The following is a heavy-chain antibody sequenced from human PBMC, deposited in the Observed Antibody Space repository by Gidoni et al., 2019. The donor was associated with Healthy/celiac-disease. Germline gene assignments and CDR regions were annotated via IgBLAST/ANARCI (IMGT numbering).Heavy chain of an antibody. CDR2: INHSGST. CDR3: ARDRGPYYYGSGSYMPRNWYFDL. J-gene: IGHJ2*01. Sequence: VQLQPWRAGLLKPSVTLSLTCAVYGRSFSGYHWRWIPQPPGKGLEWIGEINHSGSTNYNPSLKSRVTISVDTSKNQFSLKLSNVTAADTAVYYCARDRGPYYYGSGSYMPRNWYFDLWGRGTLVTVSS. D-gene: IGHD3-10*01. V-gene: IGHV4-34*01. CDR1: GRSFSGYH.